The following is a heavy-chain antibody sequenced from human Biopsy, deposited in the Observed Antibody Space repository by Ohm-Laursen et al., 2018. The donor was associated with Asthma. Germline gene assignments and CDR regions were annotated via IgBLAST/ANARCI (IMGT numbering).Heavy chain of an antibody. CDR2: IWYDGSNK. V-gene: IGHV3-30*19. Sequence: SLRLSCTAAGFTFSSYGMHWVRQAPGKGLEWVAGIWYDGSNKYYGDSVKGRFTISRDNSKNTLYLQMNRLRAEDTAVYYCASYEVVTSILPLDVWGQGTTVTVSS. CDR1: GFTFSSYG. D-gene: IGHD2-21*02. J-gene: IGHJ6*02. CDR3: ASYEVVTSILPLDV.